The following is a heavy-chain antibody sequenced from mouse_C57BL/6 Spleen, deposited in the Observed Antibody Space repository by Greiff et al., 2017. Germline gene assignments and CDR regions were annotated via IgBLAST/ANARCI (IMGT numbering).Heavy chain of an antibody. Sequence: QVQLQQSGAELVRPGTSVKVSCKASGYAFTNYLIEWVKQRPGQGLEWIGVINPGSGGTNYNEKFKGKATLTADKSSSTAYMQLSSLTSEDSAVYFCARYDDGYYDWYFDVWGTGTTVTVSS. V-gene: IGHV1-54*01. CDR1: GYAFTNYL. CDR2: INPGSGGT. D-gene: IGHD2-3*01. CDR3: ARYDDGYYDWYFDV. J-gene: IGHJ1*03.